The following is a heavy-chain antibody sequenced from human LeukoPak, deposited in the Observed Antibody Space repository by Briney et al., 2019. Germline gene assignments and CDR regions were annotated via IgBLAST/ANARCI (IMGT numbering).Heavy chain of an antibody. Sequence: SETLSLTCTVSGGSISGYYWIWIRQPPGKGLKWIGYIYSSGTTKYNPSLRSRVTISVDTSKMQFSLNLSSVTAADTAPYFCARRAPYFNYYMDVWGKGTTVTVSS. J-gene: IGHJ6*03. CDR2: IYSSGTT. CDR1: GGSISGYY. CDR3: ARRAPYFNYYMDV. V-gene: IGHV4-59*01.